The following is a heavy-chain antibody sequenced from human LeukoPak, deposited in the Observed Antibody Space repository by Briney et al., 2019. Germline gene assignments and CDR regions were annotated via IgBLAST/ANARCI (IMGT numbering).Heavy chain of an antibody. Sequence: SETLSLTCAVYGGSFSGYYWSWIRQPPGKGLEWIGEINHSGSTNYNPSLKSRVTISVDTSKNQFSLKLSSVTAADTAVYYCARCGYGNYYYYYMDVWGKGTTVTVSS. CDR3: ARCGYGNYYYYYMDV. CDR2: INHSGST. CDR1: GGSFSGYY. J-gene: IGHJ6*03. V-gene: IGHV4-34*01. D-gene: IGHD3-22*01.